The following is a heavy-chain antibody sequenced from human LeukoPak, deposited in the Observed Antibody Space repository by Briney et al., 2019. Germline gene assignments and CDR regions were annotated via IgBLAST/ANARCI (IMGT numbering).Heavy chain of an antibody. V-gene: IGHV4-61*02. CDR3: ARCISETWWYCDL. CDR2: IYTSGST. CDR1: GGSISSGSYY. D-gene: IGHD2-21*01. J-gene: IGHJ2*01. Sequence: SETLSLTCTVSGGSISSGSYYWSWIRQPAGKGLEWIGRIYTSGSTNYNPSLKSRVTISVDTSKNQFSLKLSSVTAADTAVYYCARCISETWWYCDLWGRGTLVTVSS.